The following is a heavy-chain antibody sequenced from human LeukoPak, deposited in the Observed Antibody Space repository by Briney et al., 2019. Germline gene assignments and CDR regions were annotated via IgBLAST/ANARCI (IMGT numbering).Heavy chain of an antibody. CDR3: ARHGIDNYDTGAYSNWFDP. Sequence: SETLSLTCSVYGDSMSSSSFYWGRIRQPPGKGLEWIASIYYSGNTFYNPSLKSRVTISVDKFPNRFSLKLASVTAADTAVYYCARHGIDNYDTGAYSNWFDPWGQGTLVTVSS. CDR2: IYYSGNT. CDR1: GDSMSSSSFY. V-gene: IGHV4-39*01. D-gene: IGHD3-22*01. J-gene: IGHJ5*01.